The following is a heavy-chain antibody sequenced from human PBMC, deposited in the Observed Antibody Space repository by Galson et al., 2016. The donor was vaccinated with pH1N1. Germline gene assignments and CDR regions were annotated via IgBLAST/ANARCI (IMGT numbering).Heavy chain of an antibody. J-gene: IGHJ4*02. CDR2: FSSNSGAI. CDR1: GFSFDDFA. V-gene: IGHV3-9*01. D-gene: IGHD3-10*01. CDR3: VKNGGLAGRDYFDT. Sequence: SLRLSCAASGFSFDDFAMHWVRQVPGKGLEWVSGFSSNSGAIGYADSVKGRFTISRDNAQSSMYLQMNSLRPEGTAVYYCVKNGGLAGRDYFDTWGQGTLVTVSS.